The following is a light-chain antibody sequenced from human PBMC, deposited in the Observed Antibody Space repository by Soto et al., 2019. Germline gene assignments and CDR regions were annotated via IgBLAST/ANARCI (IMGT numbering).Light chain of an antibody. CDR1: QSVSSN. CDR2: GAS. J-gene: IGKJ4*01. Sequence: EIVMTQSPATLSVSPGERATLSCRASQSVSSNLAWYQQKPGQAPRLLIYGASTRATGIPARFSGSGSVTEFTLTISSLQSEDFAIYYCQQYNNWPPLTFGRGTKVEIK. V-gene: IGKV3-15*01. CDR3: QQYNNWPPLT.